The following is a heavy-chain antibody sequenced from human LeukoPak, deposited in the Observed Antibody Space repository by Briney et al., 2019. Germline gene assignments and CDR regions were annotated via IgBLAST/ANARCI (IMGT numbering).Heavy chain of an antibody. CDR1: GGSISSGGYS. Sequence: SETLSLTCAVSGGSISSGGYSWSWIRQPPGKGLEWIGYIYHSGSTYYNPSLKSRVTISVDRAKNQFSLKLSSVTAADTAVYYCATTRGYSYEAVFDYWGQGTLVTVSS. D-gene: IGHD5-18*01. CDR3: ATTRGYSYEAVFDY. CDR2: IYHSGST. J-gene: IGHJ4*02. V-gene: IGHV4-30-2*01.